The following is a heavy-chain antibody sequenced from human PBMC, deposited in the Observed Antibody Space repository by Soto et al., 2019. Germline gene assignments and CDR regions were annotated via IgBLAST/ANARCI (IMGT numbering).Heavy chain of an antibody. Sequence: SETLSLTCTVSGGSISSGGYYWSWIRQHPGKGLEWIGYIYYSGSTYYNPSLKSRVTISVDTSKDQFSLKLSSVTAADTAVYYCARGGGYSNLGGNYMDVWGKGTTVTVSS. CDR2: IYYSGST. CDR1: GGSISSGGYY. V-gene: IGHV4-31*03. CDR3: ARGGGYSNLGGNYMDV. D-gene: IGHD6-13*01. J-gene: IGHJ6*03.